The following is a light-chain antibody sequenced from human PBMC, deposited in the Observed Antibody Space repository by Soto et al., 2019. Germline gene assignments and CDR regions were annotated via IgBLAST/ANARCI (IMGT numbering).Light chain of an antibody. CDR1: QSVASNS. J-gene: IGKJ2*01. Sequence: ETVLTQSPGTLSLSPGETATLSCRASQSVASNSLAWYQQKPGQAPRLLVYGASGGATDIPDRFSGRGSGTDFTLTINRLEPEDFAVYYCQNYDSSPYTFGQGTKLEIK. CDR3: QNYDSSPYT. CDR2: GAS. V-gene: IGKV3-20*01.